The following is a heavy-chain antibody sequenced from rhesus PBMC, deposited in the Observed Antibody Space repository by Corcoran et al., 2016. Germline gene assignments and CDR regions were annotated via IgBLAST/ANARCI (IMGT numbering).Heavy chain of an antibody. CDR3: AKGGIAAAGSYFDY. D-gene: IGHD6-25*01. CDR1: GYSFTSYW. J-gene: IGHJ4*01. CDR2: IDPSDSDT. V-gene: IGHV5-20*01. Sequence: EVQLVQSGAEVKRPGESLKISCKTSGYSFTSYWISWVRQMPGKGLEWMGAIDPSDSDTRYNPSFQGQVTISAEKSLSTAYLQWSRLKASDTATYYCAKGGIAAAGSYFDYWGQGVLVTVSS.